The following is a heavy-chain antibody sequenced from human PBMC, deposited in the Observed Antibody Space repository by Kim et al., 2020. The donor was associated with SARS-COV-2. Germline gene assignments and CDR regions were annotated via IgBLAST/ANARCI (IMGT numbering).Heavy chain of an antibody. D-gene: IGHD3-16*01. Sequence: GGSLRLSCAASGFTFSSYDMHWVRQATGKGLEWVSAIGTAGDTYYPGSVKGRFTISRENAKNSLYLQMNSLRAGDTAVYYCARAAASYWGIVDYGMDVWGKGTTVTVSS. CDR1: GFTFSSYD. CDR3: ARAAASYWGIVDYGMDV. J-gene: IGHJ6*04. V-gene: IGHV3-13*01. CDR2: IGTAGDT.